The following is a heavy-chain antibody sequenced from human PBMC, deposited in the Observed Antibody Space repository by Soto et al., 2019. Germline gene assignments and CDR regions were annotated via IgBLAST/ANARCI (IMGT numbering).Heavy chain of an antibody. J-gene: IGHJ3*02. V-gene: IGHV2-5*02. CDR1: GFSLSTTGVG. Sequence: QITLKESGPTLVKPTQTLTLTCILSGFSLSTTGVGVGWIRQPPGKALEWLGIIYLDDDKRYSPSLKSRLTITKDTSKNQVVLTMTNMDPVHTATYYCAHRRHPYHDSSGFGAFDIWGQGTMVTVSS. CDR3: AHRRHPYHDSSGFGAFDI. D-gene: IGHD3-22*01. CDR2: IYLDDDK.